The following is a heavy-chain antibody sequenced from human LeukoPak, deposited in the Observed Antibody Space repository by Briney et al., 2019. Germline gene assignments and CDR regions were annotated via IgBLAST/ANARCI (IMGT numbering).Heavy chain of an antibody. D-gene: IGHD6-19*01. CDR3: ARVKAVASTNWFDP. V-gene: IGHV1-18*01. Sequence: ASVKVSCKASGYTFTSYGISWVRQAPGQGLEWMGWISAYNGNTNYAQKLQGRVTMTTDTSTSTAYMELRSLRSDDTAVYYCARVKAVASTNWFDPWGQGTLVTVSS. J-gene: IGHJ5*02. CDR2: ISAYNGNT. CDR1: GYTFTSYG.